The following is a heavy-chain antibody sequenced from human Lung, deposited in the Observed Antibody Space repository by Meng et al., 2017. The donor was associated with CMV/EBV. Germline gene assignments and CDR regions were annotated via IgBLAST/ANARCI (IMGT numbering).Heavy chain of an antibody. CDR2: ISGSRSTI. J-gene: IGHJ5*02. Sequence: GGSLRLSCAASGFTFSDYYMSWIRQAPGKGLEWVSYISGSRSTIYYGDSVKGRFTISRDNAKNSLYLQMNSLRAEDTAVYYCARVDYQTNRGRWFDPWGQGXLVTVSS. D-gene: IGHD2-2*01. CDR1: GFTFSDYY. CDR3: ARVDYQTNRGRWFDP. V-gene: IGHV3-11*01.